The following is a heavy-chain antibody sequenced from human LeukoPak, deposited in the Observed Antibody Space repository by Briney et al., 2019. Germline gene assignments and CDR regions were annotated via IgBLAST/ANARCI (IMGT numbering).Heavy chain of an antibody. V-gene: IGHV1-8*01. J-gene: IGHJ5*02. CDR3: ARATVYSSSWYGWFDP. CDR2: MNPNSGNT. Sequence: GASVKVSCKASGFTFTSHDYNWVRQATGQGLEWMGWMNPNSGNTGYAQKFQGRVTMTRDTSTSTVYMELSSLRSEDTAVYYCARATVYSSSWYGWFDPWGQGTLVTVSS. D-gene: IGHD6-13*01. CDR1: GFTFTSHD.